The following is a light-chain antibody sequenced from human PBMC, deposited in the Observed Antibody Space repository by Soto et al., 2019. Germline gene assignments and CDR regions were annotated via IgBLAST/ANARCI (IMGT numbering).Light chain of an antibody. CDR2: GAS. V-gene: IGKV3-15*01. Sequence: EIVMTQSPATLSVSQGERATLSCRASQSVSSNLAWYQQKPDQAPRLLHYGASTTATGIPARFSGSGSGTEFTLTISNLQSEDFAVYYCQQYNNWYTFGQGTKLQIK. CDR3: QQYNNWYT. J-gene: IGKJ2*01. CDR1: QSVSSN.